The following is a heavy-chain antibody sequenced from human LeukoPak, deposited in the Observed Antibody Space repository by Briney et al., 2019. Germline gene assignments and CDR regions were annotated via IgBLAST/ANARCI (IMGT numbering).Heavy chain of an antibody. Sequence: PSETLSLTCTVSGGSISSYYWSWIRQPPGKGLEWIGYLFHSGTRRYNPSLKSRVTISADTTKNQFFLSLNSTTAADTAVYYCARRRGWKQQVVYCDYWGQGTLATVSS. V-gene: IGHV4-59*08. D-gene: IGHD6-13*01. CDR1: GGSISSYY. J-gene: IGHJ4*02. CDR2: LFHSGTR. CDR3: ARRRGWKQQVVYCDY.